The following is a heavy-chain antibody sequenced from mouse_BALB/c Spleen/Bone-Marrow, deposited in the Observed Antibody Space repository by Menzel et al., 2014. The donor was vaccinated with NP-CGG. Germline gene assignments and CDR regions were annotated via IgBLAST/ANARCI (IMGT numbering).Heavy chain of an antibody. D-gene: IGHD2-13*01. V-gene: IGHV5-4*02. J-gene: IGHJ4*01. Sequence: VHVKQSGGGIVKTGGSLKPSCAASGFTFSDFYMFWVRQTPEKRLEWVATISDGISYTYYPDSVKGRFTISRDNARNNLYLQMSSLKSEDTAMYYCARAPPYDFYTMDYWGQGTSVTVSS. CDR2: ISDGISYT. CDR1: GFTFSDFY. CDR3: ARAPPYDFYTMDY.